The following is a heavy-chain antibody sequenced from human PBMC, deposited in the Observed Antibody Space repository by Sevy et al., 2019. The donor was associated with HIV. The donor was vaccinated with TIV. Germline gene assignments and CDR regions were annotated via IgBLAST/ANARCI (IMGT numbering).Heavy chain of an antibody. CDR3: ARRGYKGFDY. J-gene: IGHJ4*02. CDR2: IIPIFGTA. D-gene: IGHD5-18*01. Sequence: ASVKVSCKASGGTFSSYAISWVRQAPGQGLEWMGGIIPIFGTANYAQTFQGRVTITADESTSTAYMELSSLRSEDTAVYYCARRGYKGFDYWGQGTLVTVSS. V-gene: IGHV1-69*13. CDR1: GGTFSSYA.